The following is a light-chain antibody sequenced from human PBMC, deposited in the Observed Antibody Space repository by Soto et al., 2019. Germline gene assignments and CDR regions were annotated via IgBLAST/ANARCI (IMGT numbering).Light chain of an antibody. V-gene: IGLV2-14*02. CDR3: GGWDDSLSGPV. J-gene: IGLJ2*01. CDR1: SSDVGSYNF. CDR2: EGS. Sequence: QSALTQPASVSGSPGQSITISCTGTSSDVGSYNFVSWFQHYPGKAPKLMIYEGSQRPSGVPARFSGSKSGTSASLAISGLRSEDEADYYCGGWDDSLSGPVFGGGTKLTVL.